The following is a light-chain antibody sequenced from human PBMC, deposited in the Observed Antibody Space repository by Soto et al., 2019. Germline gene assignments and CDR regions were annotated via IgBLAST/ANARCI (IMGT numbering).Light chain of an antibody. CDR3: QKYNSAPLT. V-gene: IGKV1-27*01. J-gene: IGKJ1*01. CDR2: AAS. Sequence: DIQMTQSPSSLSASVGDRVTITCRASQGISNYLAWYQQKPGKVPKLLIYAASTLQSGVASRFSGSGSGTDFTLTISSLQTEDDATNYCQKYNSAPLTFGQEITVEI. CDR1: QGISNY.